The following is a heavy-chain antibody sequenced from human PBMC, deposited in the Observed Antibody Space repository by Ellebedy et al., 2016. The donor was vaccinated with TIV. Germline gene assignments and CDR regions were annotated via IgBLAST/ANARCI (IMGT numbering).Heavy chain of an antibody. CDR2: IGTAGYT. Sequence: GGSLRLSCAASGFTFSSYDMHWVRQGTGKGLEWVSAIGTAGYTYYPGSVKGRFTISRENAKTSLYLQIPSLRAEDTAVYYCARVRFGDTAVDYWGQGTLVTVSS. CDR3: ARVRFGDTAVDY. J-gene: IGHJ4*03. V-gene: IGHV3-13*01. CDR1: GFTFSSYD. D-gene: IGHD2-21*01.